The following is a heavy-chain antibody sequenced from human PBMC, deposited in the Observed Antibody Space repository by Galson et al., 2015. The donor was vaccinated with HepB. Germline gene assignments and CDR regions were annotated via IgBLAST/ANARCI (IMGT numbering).Heavy chain of an antibody. V-gene: IGHV3-33*01. D-gene: IGHD2-15*01. Sequence: SLRLSCAASGFIFSSYGMHWVRQAPGKGLEWVAVIWNDGRNKYYADSVKGRFTISRDNPKNTLYLQMNSLRAEDTALYYCARPSKRIVLDAFDIWGQGTMVTVSS. CDR3: ARPSKRIVLDAFDI. CDR1: GFIFSSYG. J-gene: IGHJ3*02. CDR2: IWNDGRNK.